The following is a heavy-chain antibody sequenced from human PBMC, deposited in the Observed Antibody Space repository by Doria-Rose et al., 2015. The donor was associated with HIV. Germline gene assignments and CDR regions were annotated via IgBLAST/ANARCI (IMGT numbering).Heavy chain of an antibody. CDR3: ARGLLRGGWNDVDYYYGMDV. CDR1: GGSFSGYY. Sequence: QVQLQQWGAGLVKPSGTLSLTCAVFGGSFSGYYWSWIRQPPVKGLEWIGEIIHSGSTIYKTSLKSRVTISLDTSKNLFSADTAVYYCARGLLRGGWNDVDYYYGMDVWGQGTTVTVSS. J-gene: IGHJ6*02. D-gene: IGHD1-1*01. V-gene: IGHV4-34*12. CDR2: IIHSGST.